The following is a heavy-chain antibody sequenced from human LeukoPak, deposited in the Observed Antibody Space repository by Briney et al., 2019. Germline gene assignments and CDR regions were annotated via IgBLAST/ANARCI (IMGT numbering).Heavy chain of an antibody. CDR2: INPTSGGT. D-gene: IGHD3-10*01. CDR1: ENTSTATY. Sequence: GPSLRVSSRAPENTSTATYMTGVGQALEQGFDWLDRINPTSGGTNYAQKFQGRVTMTRDTSISTAYMELSRLRSDDTAVYYCARARVLLWFGELFPFDYWGQGTLVTVSS. J-gene: IGHJ4*02. CDR3: ARARVLLWFGELFPFDY. V-gene: IGHV1-2*06.